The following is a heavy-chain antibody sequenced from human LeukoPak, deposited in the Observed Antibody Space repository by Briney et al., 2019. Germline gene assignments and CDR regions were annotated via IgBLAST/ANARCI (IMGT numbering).Heavy chain of an antibody. D-gene: IGHD5-24*01. CDR3: ARTTGDGSADY. J-gene: IGHJ4*02. Sequence: SETLSLTCTVSGGSISGNYWSWIRQPPGKGLEWIAYIYYSGSGSTSYNPSLKSRVTMSVDTSNNQFSLRLSSVTAADTAVYYCARTTGDGSADYWGQGTLVTVSS. CDR1: GGSISGNY. V-gene: IGHV4-59*01. CDR2: IYYSGSGST.